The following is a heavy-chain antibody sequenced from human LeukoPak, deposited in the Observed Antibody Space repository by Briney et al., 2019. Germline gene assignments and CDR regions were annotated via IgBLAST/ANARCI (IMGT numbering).Heavy chain of an antibody. CDR2: IWYDGSNQ. J-gene: IGHJ4*02. D-gene: IGHD2-21*02. CDR1: GFPFSGSG. CDR3: AKDKNTPATAHPQRGYFES. Sequence: GGSLRLSCAASGFPFSGSGMHWVRQAPGKGLEWVAIIWYDGSNQYYADSVKGRFTISRDNSKNTVDLQMNSLRAEDPAVYFCAKDKNTPATAHPQRGYFESWGQGPLVTVSS. V-gene: IGHV3-33*06.